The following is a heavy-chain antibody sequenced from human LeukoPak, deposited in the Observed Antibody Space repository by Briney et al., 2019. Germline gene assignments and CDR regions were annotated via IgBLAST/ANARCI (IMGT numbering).Heavy chain of an antibody. CDR2: IYTTGST. V-gene: IGHV4-61*09. Sequence: PSETLSLTCTVSGGSISSTSYYWSWIRQPAGKGLEWIGHIYTTGSTNYNPSLKSRVTISLDTSKNHFSLKLCSVTVADTAVYYCARGAYFYGSGINWLDPWGQGTLITVSS. CDR1: GGSISSTSYY. D-gene: IGHD3-10*01. J-gene: IGHJ5*02. CDR3: ARGAYFYGSGINWLDP.